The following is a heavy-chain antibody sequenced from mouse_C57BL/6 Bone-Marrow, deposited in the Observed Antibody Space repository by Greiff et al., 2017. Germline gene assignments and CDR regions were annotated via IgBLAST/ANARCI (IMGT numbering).Heavy chain of an antibody. CDR1: GYTFTEYT. J-gene: IGHJ3*01. CDR3: ARHEGYYWFAY. V-gene: IGHV1-62-2*01. D-gene: IGHD2-1*01. Sequence: QVHVKQSGAELVKPGASVKLSCKASGYTFTEYTIHWVKQRSGQGLEWIGWFYPGSGSIKYNEKFKDKATLTADKSSSTVYMELSRMTSVDSSVYFCARHEGYYWFAYWGQGTLVTVSA. CDR2: FYPGSGSI.